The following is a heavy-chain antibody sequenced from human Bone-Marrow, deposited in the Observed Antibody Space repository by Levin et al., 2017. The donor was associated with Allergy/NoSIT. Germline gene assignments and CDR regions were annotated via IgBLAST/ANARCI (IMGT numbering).Heavy chain of an antibody. Sequence: SETLSLTCTVSGGSISSSSYYWGWIRQPPGKGLEWIGSIYYSGSTYYNPSLKSRVTISVDTSKNQFSLKLSSVTAADTAVYYCASDLGVGATEFDYWGQGTLVTVSS. V-gene: IGHV4-39*07. CDR1: GGSISSSSYY. J-gene: IGHJ4*02. CDR2: IYYSGST. D-gene: IGHD1-26*01. CDR3: ASDLGVGATEFDY.